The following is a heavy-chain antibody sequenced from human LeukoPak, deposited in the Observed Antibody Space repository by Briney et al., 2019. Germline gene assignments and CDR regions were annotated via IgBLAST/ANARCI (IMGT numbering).Heavy chain of an antibody. Sequence: GGSLRLSCAASGFAFSSSGMSWVRQAPEKGLEWVSTISGSGGGTYYADSVKGRFTISRDDSKNTLYLQMNSLRAEDTAVYYCVKDLGRYRNNCFDYWGQGTLVTVSS. CDR2: ISGSGGGT. D-gene: IGHD1-26*01. CDR3: VKDLGRYRNNCFDY. V-gene: IGHV3-23*01. J-gene: IGHJ4*02. CDR1: GFAFSSSG.